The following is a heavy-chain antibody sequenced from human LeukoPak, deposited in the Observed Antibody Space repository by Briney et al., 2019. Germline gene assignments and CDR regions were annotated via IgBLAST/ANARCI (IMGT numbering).Heavy chain of an antibody. D-gene: IGHD6-19*01. Sequence: PSETLSLTCTVSGGSISSYYWSWIRQPPGKGLEWIGCIYFNGSTNYKPSLKSRVTISVDTSKNQFSLKLCSVTAADTAVYYCARGIAVAVFDYWGQGTLVTVSS. CDR2: IYFNGST. V-gene: IGHV4-59*01. J-gene: IGHJ4*02. CDR1: GGSISSYY. CDR3: ARGIAVAVFDY.